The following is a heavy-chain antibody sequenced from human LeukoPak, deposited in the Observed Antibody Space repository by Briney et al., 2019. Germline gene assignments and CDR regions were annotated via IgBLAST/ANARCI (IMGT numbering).Heavy chain of an antibody. J-gene: IGHJ4*02. CDR3: ARLSYYGSGLDYFDY. CDR2: IYYSGST. Sequence: PSETLSLTCTVSGGSISSYYWSWIRQPPGKGLEWIGYIYYSGSTNYNLSLKRRVNISVDTSKNQFSLKLSSVTAADTAVYYCARLSYYGSGLDYFDYWGQGTLVTVSS. CDR1: GGSISSYY. V-gene: IGHV4-59*08. D-gene: IGHD3-10*01.